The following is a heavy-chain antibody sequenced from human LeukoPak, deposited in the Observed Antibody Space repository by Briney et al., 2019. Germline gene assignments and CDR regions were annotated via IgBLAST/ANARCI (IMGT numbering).Heavy chain of an antibody. V-gene: IGHV2-5*05. J-gene: IGHJ4*02. Sequence: SGPTLVKPTQPLTLTCTFSGFSLSTSGVGVGWIRQPPGKALEWLALIYWDDDKRYGPSLKSRLTITKDTSKNQVVLTMTNMDPVDTATYYCAHVYVIGKTYYDFWSGYYFDYWGQGTLVTVSS. CDR1: GFSLSTSGVG. CDR3: AHVYVIGKTYYDFWSGYYFDY. D-gene: IGHD3-3*01. CDR2: IYWDDDK.